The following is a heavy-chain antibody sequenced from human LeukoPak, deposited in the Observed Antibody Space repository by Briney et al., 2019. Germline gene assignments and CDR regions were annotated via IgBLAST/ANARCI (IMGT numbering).Heavy chain of an antibody. CDR2: INPNSGGT. J-gene: IGHJ6*03. D-gene: IGHD3-16*02. Sequence: ASVKVSCKASGYTFTGYYMHWVRQAPGQGLEWMGWINPNSGGTNYAQKFQGRVTMTRDTSISTAYMELSRLRPDDTAVYYCARDSLPLGPHYYYYYMDVWGKGTTVTVSS. CDR3: ARDSLPLGPHYYYYYMDV. V-gene: IGHV1-2*02. CDR1: GYTFTGYY.